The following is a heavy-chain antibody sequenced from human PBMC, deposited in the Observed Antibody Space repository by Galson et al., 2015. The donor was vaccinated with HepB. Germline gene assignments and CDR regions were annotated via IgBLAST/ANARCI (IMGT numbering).Heavy chain of an antibody. D-gene: IGHD2-2*01. J-gene: IGHJ4*02. V-gene: IGHV3-21*01. CDR2: ISGSSSYI. CDR3: ARDGVGTSCYDY. CDR1: GFTFSSYS. Sequence: SLRLSCAASGFTFSSYSMHWVRQAPGKGLEWVSSISGSSSYIYYADSVKGRFTISRDNAKNSLYLQMNSLRAEDTAVYYCARDGVGTSCYDYWGQGTLVTVSS.